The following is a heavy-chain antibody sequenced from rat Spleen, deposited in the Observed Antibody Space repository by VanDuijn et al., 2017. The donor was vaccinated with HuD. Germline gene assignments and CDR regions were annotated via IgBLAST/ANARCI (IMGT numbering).Heavy chain of an antibody. CDR3: AKYNSGFDY. J-gene: IGHJ2*01. Sequence: EVQLVETGGGLVQPGRSLKLSCVASGFTFNNYWMSWIRQAPGKGLEWVASITNTGGSTYYPDSVKGRFTISRDNAENTVYLQMNSLRSEDTATYYGAKYNSGFDYWGQGVMVTVSS. CDR2: ITNTGGST. CDR1: GFTFNNYW. V-gene: IGHV5-58*01. D-gene: IGHD4-3*01.